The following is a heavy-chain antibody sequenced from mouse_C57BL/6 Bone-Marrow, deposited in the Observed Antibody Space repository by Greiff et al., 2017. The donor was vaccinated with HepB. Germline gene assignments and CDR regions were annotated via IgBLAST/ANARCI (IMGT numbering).Heavy chain of an antibody. V-gene: IGHV7-1*01. CDR1: GFTFSDFY. CDR2: SRNKANDYTT. CDR3: ARDALYRGFAY. D-gene: IGHD1-1*01. Sequence: VESGGGLVQSGRSLRLSCATSGFTFSDFYMEWVRQAPGKGLEWIAASRNKANDYTTEYSASVKGRFIVSRDTSQSILYLQMNALRAEDTAIYYCARDALYRGFAYWGQGTLVTVSA. J-gene: IGHJ3*01.